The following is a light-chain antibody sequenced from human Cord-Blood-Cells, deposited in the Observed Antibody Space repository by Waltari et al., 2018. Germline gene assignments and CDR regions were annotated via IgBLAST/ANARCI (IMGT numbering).Light chain of an antibody. V-gene: IGKV2-28*01. J-gene: IGKJ1*01. CDR3: MQALQTPWT. CDR1: HGLLHCNGYNY. CDR2: LGS. Sequence: DLMITHSPLSLPVTSGDRASIPSRSSHGLLHCNGYNYLDWYLQKPGQSPQLLIYLGSNRASGVPARFSGSGSGTDFTLKISRVEAEDVGVYYCMQALQTPWTFGQGTKVEIK.